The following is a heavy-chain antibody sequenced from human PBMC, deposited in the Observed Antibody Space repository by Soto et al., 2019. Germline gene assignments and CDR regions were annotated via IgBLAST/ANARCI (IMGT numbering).Heavy chain of an antibody. J-gene: IGHJ2*01. V-gene: IGHV3-30-3*01. CDR3: ARDSCGGDGYWSYWYFDL. Sequence: QVQLVESGGGVVQPGRSLRLSCAASGFTFSSYAMHWVRQAPGKGLEWVAVISYDGSNKYYADSVKGRFTISKDNTKNPLYLQMNSLRAKDTDVYYCARDSCGGDGYWSYWYFDLWGRGTLVTVSS. CDR1: GFTFSSYA. CDR2: ISYDGSNK. D-gene: IGHD2-21*02.